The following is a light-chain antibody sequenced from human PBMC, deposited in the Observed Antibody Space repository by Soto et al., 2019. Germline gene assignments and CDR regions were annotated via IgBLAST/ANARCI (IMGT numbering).Light chain of an antibody. CDR2: EVS. Sequence: QYALTQPASVSGSPGQSITISCTGTSSDVGGYNYVSWYQQHPGKAPKLMIYEVSKRPSGVSNRFSGSKSGNTASLTISGLQTEDEADYYCSSYTSSSIVFGGGTKLTVL. CDR3: SSYTSSSIV. J-gene: IGLJ2*01. V-gene: IGLV2-14*01. CDR1: SSDVGGYNY.